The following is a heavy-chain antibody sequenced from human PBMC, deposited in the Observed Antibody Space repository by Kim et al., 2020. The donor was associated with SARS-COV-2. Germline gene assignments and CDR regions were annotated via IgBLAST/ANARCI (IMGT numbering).Heavy chain of an antibody. D-gene: IGHD3-9*01. V-gene: IGHV3-9*01. CDR3: AKSNILTGYYSGYYYGMDV. Sequence: GGSLRLSCAASGFTFNDYAMHWVRQAPGKGLEWVSGIRWNSGSIGYADSVKGRFTISRDNAKNTLYLQMNSLRAEDTALYYCAKSNILTGYYSGYYYGMDVWGQGTTVTVSS. J-gene: IGHJ6*02. CDR2: IRWNSGSI. CDR1: GFTFNDYA.